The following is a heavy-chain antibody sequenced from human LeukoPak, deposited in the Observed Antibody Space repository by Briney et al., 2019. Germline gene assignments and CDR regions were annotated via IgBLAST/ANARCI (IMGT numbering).Heavy chain of an antibody. J-gene: IGHJ6*03. Sequence: PGGSLRLSCAASGFTFSSYGMHWVRQAPGKGLEGVAVIWYDGSNKYYADSVKGRFTISRDNSKNTLYLQMNSLRAEDTAVYYCAKEMGYYYMDVWGKGTTVTVSS. V-gene: IGHV3-33*06. CDR2: IWYDGSNK. CDR1: GFTFSSYG. CDR3: AKEMGYYYMDV. D-gene: IGHD2-8*01.